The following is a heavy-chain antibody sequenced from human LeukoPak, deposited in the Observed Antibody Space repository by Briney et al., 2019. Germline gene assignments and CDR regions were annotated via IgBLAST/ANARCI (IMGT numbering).Heavy chain of an antibody. V-gene: IGHV1-69*01. CDR3: ARDRGWAGYSYGFYY. Sequence: GASVKVSCKASGGTFSSYAISWVRQAPGQGLEWMGGIIPIFGTANYAQKFQGRVTITADESTSTAYMELSSLRSEDTAVYYCARDRGWAGYSYGFYYWGQGTLVTVYS. CDR1: GGTFSSYA. CDR2: IIPIFGTA. D-gene: IGHD5-18*01. J-gene: IGHJ4*02.